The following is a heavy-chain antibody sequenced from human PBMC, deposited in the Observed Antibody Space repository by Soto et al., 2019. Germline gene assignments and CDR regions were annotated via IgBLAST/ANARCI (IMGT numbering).Heavy chain of an antibody. D-gene: IGHD2-8*01. Sequence: QVQLVQSGAEVKKPGASVKVCCKASGYTFTSYAMHWVRHAPGQRLEWMGWINAGNGNTKYSQKFQGRVTITRDTSASTAYMELSSLRSEDTAVYYCARERPEMVYAFPNYYFDYWGQGTLVTVSS. CDR1: GYTFTSYA. J-gene: IGHJ4*02. CDR3: ARERPEMVYAFPNYYFDY. V-gene: IGHV1-3*01. CDR2: INAGNGNT.